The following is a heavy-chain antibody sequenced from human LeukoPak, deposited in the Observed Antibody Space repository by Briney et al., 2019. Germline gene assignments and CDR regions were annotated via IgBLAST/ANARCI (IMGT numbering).Heavy chain of an antibody. D-gene: IGHD5-24*01. CDR3: AKGRWLQLYYFDY. CDR2: ISGSGGTT. CDR1: GFSFSSYG. J-gene: IGHJ4*02. V-gene: IGHV3-23*01. Sequence: GGSLRLSCAASGFSFSSYGLSWVRQAPGKGLEWVSTISGSGGTTYYADSVKGRVTISRDNSKNTLYLHVNSLTAEDTAVYYCAKGRWLQLYYFDYWGQGTLVTVSS.